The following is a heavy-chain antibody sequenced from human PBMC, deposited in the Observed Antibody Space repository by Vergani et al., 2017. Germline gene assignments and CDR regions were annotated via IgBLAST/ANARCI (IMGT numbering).Heavy chain of an antibody. CDR3: ARAGHGPKTTPWIYYYYGMDV. V-gene: IGHV3-53*04. J-gene: IGHJ6*02. D-gene: IGHD1-7*01. Sequence: EVQLVESGGGLVQPGGSLRLSCAASGFTVSSNYMSWVRQAPGKGLEWVSVIYSGGSTYYADSVKGRFTISRHNSKHTLYLQMNSLRAEDTAVYYCARAGHGPKTTPWIYYYYGMDVWGQGTTVTVSS. CDR1: GFTVSSNY. CDR2: IYSGGST.